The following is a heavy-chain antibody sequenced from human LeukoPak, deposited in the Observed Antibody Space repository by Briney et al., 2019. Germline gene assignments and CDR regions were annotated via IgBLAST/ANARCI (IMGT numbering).Heavy chain of an antibody. D-gene: IGHD3-10*02. V-gene: IGHV3-11*04. Sequence: PGGSLRLSCAASGFAVSSNYMSWVRQAPGKGLEWVSYISSSGSTIYYADSVKGRFTISRDNAKNSLYLQMNSLRAEDTAVYYCAELGITMIGGVWGKGTTVTISS. CDR1: GFAVSSNY. CDR3: AELGITMIGGV. J-gene: IGHJ6*04. CDR2: ISSSGSTI.